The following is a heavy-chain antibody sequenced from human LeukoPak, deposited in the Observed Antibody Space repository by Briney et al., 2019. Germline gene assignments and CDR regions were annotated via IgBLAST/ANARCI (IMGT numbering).Heavy chain of an antibody. Sequence: GGSLRLSCAASGFTFRSYWMSWVRQAPGKGLEWVANIKEDESDKYYVDSVKGRFTISRDNAKNSLYLQMNSLRVEDTAAYYCARDDGIRTVDYWGQGALVTVSS. CDR2: IKEDESDK. V-gene: IGHV3-7*03. D-gene: IGHD5-18*01. CDR1: GFTFRSYW. CDR3: ARDDGIRTVDY. J-gene: IGHJ4*02.